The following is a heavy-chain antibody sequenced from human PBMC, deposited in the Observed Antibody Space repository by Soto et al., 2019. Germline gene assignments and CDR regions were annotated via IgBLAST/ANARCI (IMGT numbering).Heavy chain of an antibody. CDR3: ARDASVVAANNYFDY. CDR1: GYTFTSYY. CDR2: INPSGGST. Sequence: ASVKVSCKASGYTFTSYYMHWVRQAPGQGLEWMGIINPSGGSTSYAQKFQGRVTMTRDTSTSTVYMELSSLRSEDTAVYYCARDASVVAANNYFDYWGQGTLVTVSS. J-gene: IGHJ4*02. D-gene: IGHD2-15*01. V-gene: IGHV1-46*03.